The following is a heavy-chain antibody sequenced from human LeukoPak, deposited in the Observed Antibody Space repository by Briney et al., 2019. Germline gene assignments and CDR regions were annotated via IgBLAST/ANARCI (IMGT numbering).Heavy chain of an antibody. CDR2: ISGSGGST. CDR3: AKDYYYYYYMDV. J-gene: IGHJ6*03. CDR1: GFTFSSYA. Sequence: GGSLRLSCAASGFTFSSYAMSWVRQAPGKGLEWVSAISGSGGSTYYADSVKGRFTISRDNSKHTLYLQMNSLRAEDTAVYYCAKDYYYYYYMDVWGKGTTVTVSS. V-gene: IGHV3-23*01.